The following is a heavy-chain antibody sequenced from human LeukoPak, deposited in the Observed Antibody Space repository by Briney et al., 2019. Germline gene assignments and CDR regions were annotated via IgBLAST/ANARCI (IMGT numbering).Heavy chain of an antibody. Sequence: GGSLRLSCAASGFTFSNYWMSWVRQPPGKGLEWLANIKPDGSEKYYVDSVKGRFTISRDNVKSALSLQMDSLRAEDTAVYYCARVTLLETKGATFDYWGQGILVTVSS. CDR3: ARVTLLETKGATFDY. V-gene: IGHV3-7*01. D-gene: IGHD4-17*01. CDR2: IKPDGSEK. J-gene: IGHJ4*02. CDR1: GFTFSNYW.